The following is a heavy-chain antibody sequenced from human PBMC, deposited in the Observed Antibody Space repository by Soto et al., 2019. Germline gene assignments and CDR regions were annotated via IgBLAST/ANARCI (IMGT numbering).Heavy chain of an antibody. V-gene: IGHV3-30-3*02. J-gene: IGHJ4*02. D-gene: IGHD3-3*01. CDR1: GFTFSSYA. CDR3: AKHTYSDFWPGHYYYLDF. Sequence: PVGSLRLSCAASGFTFSSYAMHWVRQAPGKGLEWVAVISYDGSNKYYADSVKGRFTISRDNSKNTLYLQMDSLRAEDTAVYYCAKHTYSDFWPGHYYYLDFWGQGTLVTVSS. CDR2: ISYDGSNK.